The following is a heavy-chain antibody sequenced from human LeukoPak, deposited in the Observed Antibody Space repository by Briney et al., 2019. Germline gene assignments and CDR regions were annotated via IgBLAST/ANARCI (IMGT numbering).Heavy chain of an antibody. CDR2: IYPGDSDT. Sequence: GESLKISCKGSGYSFTSYWIGWVRQMPGKGLEWMGIIYPGDSDTRYSPSFQGQVTISADKSISTAYLQWSSLKASDTAMYYCARSADPHYYDSSGYVDYRGQGTLVTVSS. CDR1: GYSFTSYW. J-gene: IGHJ4*02. D-gene: IGHD3-22*01. V-gene: IGHV5-51*01. CDR3: ARSADPHYYDSSGYVDY.